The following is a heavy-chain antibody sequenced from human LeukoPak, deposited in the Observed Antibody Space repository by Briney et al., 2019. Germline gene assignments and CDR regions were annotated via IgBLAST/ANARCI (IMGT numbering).Heavy chain of an antibody. V-gene: IGHV4-34*01. D-gene: IGHD5-12*01. CDR1: GGSFSAYY. Sequence: SETLSLTCAVYGGSFSAYYWSWIRQPPGEGLEWIGEINHSGRTNYNASLKSRVTISVDTSKNQFSLKMSYVTAADTAVYYCARSPRYSGYDYGSDYWGRGILVTVSS. J-gene: IGHJ4*02. CDR2: INHSGRT. CDR3: ARSPRYSGYDYGSDY.